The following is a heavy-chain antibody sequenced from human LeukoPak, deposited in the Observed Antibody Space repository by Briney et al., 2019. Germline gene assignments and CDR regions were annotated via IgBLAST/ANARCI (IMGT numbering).Heavy chain of an antibody. CDR3: ASRPAKMYPPFDP. CDR2: ISSSSSYI. V-gene: IGHV3-21*01. CDR1: GFTFSSYS. D-gene: IGHD2-2*01. J-gene: IGHJ5*02. Sequence: GGSLRLSCAASGFTFSSYSMNWVRQAPGKGLEWVSSISSSSSYIYYADSVKGRFTISRDNAKNSLYLQMNSLRAEDTAVYYCASRPAKMYPPFDPWGQGTLVTVSS.